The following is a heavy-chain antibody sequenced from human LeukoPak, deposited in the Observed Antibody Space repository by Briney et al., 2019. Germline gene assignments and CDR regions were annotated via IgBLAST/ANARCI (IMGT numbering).Heavy chain of an antibody. CDR3: ARDWTLNY. D-gene: IGHD3/OR15-3a*01. Sequence: GGSLRLSCAASGFTFSSYAMHWVRQAPGKGLEWVAVVSFDGDNKYYADSVKDRFTISRDNSQNTLYLQLNSLRAEDTAVYYCARDWTLNYWGQETLDTVSS. CDR1: GFTFSSYA. CDR2: VSFDGDNK. J-gene: IGHJ4*02. V-gene: IGHV3-30-3*01.